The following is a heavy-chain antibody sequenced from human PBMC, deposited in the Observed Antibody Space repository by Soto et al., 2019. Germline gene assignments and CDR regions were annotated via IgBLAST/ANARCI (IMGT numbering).Heavy chain of an antibody. CDR2: IYSGGST. Sequence: GGSLRLSCAASGFTVSSNYMSWVRQAPGKGLEWVSVIYSGGSTYYADSVKGRFTISRDNSKNTLYLQMNSLRAEDTAVYYCARDREGDYGMDVWGQGTTVTVS. J-gene: IGHJ6*02. CDR3: ARDREGDYGMDV. D-gene: IGHD3-10*01. CDR1: GFTVSSNY. V-gene: IGHV3-53*01.